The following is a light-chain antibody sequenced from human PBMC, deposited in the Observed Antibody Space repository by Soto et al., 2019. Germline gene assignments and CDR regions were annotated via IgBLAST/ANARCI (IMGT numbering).Light chain of an antibody. V-gene: IGKV3-11*01. CDR3: QQYESLLWT. J-gene: IGKJ1*01. CDR2: RSS. CDR1: QSVSSY. Sequence: EIVLTQSPATLSLSPGERATLSCRASQSVSSYLAWYQQKPGQAPRLLLYRSSTRATGIPDRFSGSGSGTDFTLTISRLEPADAAVYYCQQYESLLWTFGQGTKLEIK.